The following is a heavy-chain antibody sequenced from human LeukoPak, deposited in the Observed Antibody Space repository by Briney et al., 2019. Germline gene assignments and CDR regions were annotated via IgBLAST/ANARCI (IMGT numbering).Heavy chain of an antibody. J-gene: IGHJ6*02. V-gene: IGHV3-74*01. Sequence: GGSLRLSCAASGFTFSSYWMHWVRQAPGKGLLWVSRINSDGTTTYYADSVKGRFTISRDNSQDTLYLQMNGLRAEDTAVYYCAKAPRAAAGTYNGMDVWGQGTTVTVSS. CDR2: INSDGTTT. D-gene: IGHD6-13*01. CDR1: GFTFSSYW. CDR3: AKAPRAAAGTYNGMDV.